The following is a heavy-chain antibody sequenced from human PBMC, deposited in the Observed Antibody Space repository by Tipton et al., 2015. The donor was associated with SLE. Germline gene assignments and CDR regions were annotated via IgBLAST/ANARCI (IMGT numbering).Heavy chain of an antibody. CDR3: ARGVRVAVVKGWYFDL. CDR2: FYPGGTT. CDR1: GDSISNYY. Sequence: TLSLTCPVSGDSISNYYWSWIRQSAGKGLEWMGRFYPGGTTSNNPSFKSRVTMSAETAKNQFSLKLNSVTAADTAVYYCARGVRVAVVKGWYFDLWGRGTLVTVSS. J-gene: IGHJ2*01. D-gene: IGHD6-19*01. V-gene: IGHV4-4*07.